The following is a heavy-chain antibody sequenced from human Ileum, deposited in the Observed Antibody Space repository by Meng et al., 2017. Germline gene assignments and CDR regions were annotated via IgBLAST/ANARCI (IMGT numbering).Heavy chain of an antibody. Sequence: LRLSCTVSGDSISSGNYFWNWIRQPAGKGREWIGRIYPTGAVNYNPTLRSRVAISIDASNNLFSLNRNSVTAADTAVYYCARVDNMVGGALWGQGRLVTVSS. CDR2: IYPTGAV. J-gene: IGHJ4*02. D-gene: IGHD3-10*01. CDR1: GDSISSGNYF. CDR3: ARVDNMVGGAL. V-gene: IGHV4-61*02.